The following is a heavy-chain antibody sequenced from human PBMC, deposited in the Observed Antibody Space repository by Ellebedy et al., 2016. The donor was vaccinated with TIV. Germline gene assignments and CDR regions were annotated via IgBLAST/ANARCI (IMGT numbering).Heavy chain of an antibody. Sequence: SGPTLVXPTETLTLTCTVSGFSLTNAKMAVTWIRQPPGKALEWLGHIFSNDEKIHSTSFRNRITISKDTSKNQVVLVMTDVDPADTATYFCACMDDSGGYTGVADVWGQGTLVIVSS. V-gene: IGHV2-26*04. CDR2: IFSNDEK. D-gene: IGHD1-26*01. CDR3: ACMDDSGGYTGVADV. J-gene: IGHJ4*02. CDR1: GFSLTNAKMA.